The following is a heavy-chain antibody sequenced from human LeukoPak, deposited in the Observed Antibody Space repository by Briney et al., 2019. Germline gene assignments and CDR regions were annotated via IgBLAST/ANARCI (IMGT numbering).Heavy chain of an antibody. CDR1: GFTFSSCA. CDR2: FSATGGNT. Sequence: GGSLRLSCGASGFTFSSCAMSWVRQAPGKGLEWVSAFSATGGNTHYADSVKGRFTISRDNSKNTLYLQMHSLRAEDTAVYYCAKDSYDNSIWGQGTLVTVSS. V-gene: IGHV3-23*01. J-gene: IGHJ4*02. D-gene: IGHD3-22*01. CDR3: AKDSYDNSI.